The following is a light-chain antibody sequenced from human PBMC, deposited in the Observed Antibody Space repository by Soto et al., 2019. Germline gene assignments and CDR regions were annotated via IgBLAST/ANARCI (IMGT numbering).Light chain of an antibody. CDR3: QQYGTSLPHT. Sequence: EIVLTQSPGTLSLSPGERATLSCRASQGIRNIYLAWYQQKAAQAPRLLIYVASSRATGIPDRFSGSGSGTDFTLTISSLEHEDFPINYCQQYGTSLPHTFGRGTTLQIK. CDR1: QGIRNIY. J-gene: IGKJ2*01. V-gene: IGKV3-20*01. CDR2: VAS.